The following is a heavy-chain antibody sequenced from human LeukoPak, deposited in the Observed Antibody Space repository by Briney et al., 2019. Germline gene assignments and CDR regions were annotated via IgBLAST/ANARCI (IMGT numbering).Heavy chain of an antibody. V-gene: IGHV3-15*01. CDR2: IKSKTDGGTT. J-gene: IGHJ4*02. CDR3: TTVRSTGTAVFGY. D-gene: IGHD4-11*01. CDR1: GFTVSSNY. Sequence: GGSLRLSCAASGFTVSSNYMSWVRQAPGKGLEWVGRIKSKTDGGTTDYAAPVKGRFTISRDDSKNTLYLQMNSLKTEDTAVYYCTTVRSTGTAVFGYWGQGTLVTVSS.